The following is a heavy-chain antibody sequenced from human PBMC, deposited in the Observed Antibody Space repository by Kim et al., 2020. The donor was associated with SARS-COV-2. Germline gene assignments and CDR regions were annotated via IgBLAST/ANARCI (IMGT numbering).Heavy chain of an antibody. Sequence: YYADCVKGTVTISRANSNNTLYLQMHSMGAEDTAVYYCAKATGILVPGKDYWGPGTLVTLSS. V-gene: IGHV3-30*02. CDR3: AKATGILVPGKDY. D-gene: IGHD6-19*01. J-gene: IGHJ4*02.